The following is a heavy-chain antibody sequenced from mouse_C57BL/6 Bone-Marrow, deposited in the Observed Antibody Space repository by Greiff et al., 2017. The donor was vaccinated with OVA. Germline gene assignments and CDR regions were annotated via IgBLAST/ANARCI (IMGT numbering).Heavy chain of an antibody. V-gene: IGHV5-9*01. J-gene: IGHJ2*01. CDR1: GFTFSSYT. CDR2: ISGGGGNT. D-gene: IGHD1-1*01. CDR3: ARWRITTVDYYFDY. Sequence: EVQRVESGGGLVKPGGSLKLSCAASGFTFSSYTMSWVRQTPEKRLEWVATISGGGGNTYYPDSVKGRFTISRDNAKNTLYLQMSSLRSEDTALYYCARWRITTVDYYFDYWGQGTTLTVSS.